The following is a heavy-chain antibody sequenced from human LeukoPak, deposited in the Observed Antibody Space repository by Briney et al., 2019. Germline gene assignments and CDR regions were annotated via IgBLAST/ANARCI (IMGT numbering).Heavy chain of an antibody. J-gene: IGHJ5*02. CDR1: GASVRSDH. Sequence: SETLTLTCTVSGASVRSDHWNWIRQPPGKGLEWIAYMHGSGSPNYNPSLASRLTLSVDATENLLSLKLTSVTAADTAVYFCARASVAAARWFDPWGQGTLVTVSS. CDR2: MHGSGSP. CDR3: ARASVAAARWFDP. V-gene: IGHV4-59*02. D-gene: IGHD6-13*01.